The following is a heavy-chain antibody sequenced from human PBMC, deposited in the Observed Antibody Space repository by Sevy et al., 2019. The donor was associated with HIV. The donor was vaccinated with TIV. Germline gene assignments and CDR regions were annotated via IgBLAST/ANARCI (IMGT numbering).Heavy chain of an antibody. CDR2: ISFDGNKG. V-gene: IGHV3-30*18. Sequence: GGSLRLSCAASGFTFSSHGMHWVRQAPGKGLEWVGLISFDGNKGYYPDSVKGRFTISRDNSKNRLYLQMNGLRAEDTAVYYCAKGEGYCSGGSCNPGVSWGQGALVTVSS. CDR3: AKGEGYCSGGSCNPGVS. D-gene: IGHD2-15*01. J-gene: IGHJ5*02. CDR1: GFTFSSHG.